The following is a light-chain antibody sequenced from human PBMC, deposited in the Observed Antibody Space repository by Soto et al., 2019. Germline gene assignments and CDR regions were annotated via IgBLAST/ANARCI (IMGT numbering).Light chain of an antibody. CDR1: SSDVGVYNL. CDR2: EGF. CDR3: SSYAGSTTYV. J-gene: IGLJ1*01. V-gene: IGLV2-23*01. Sequence: QSALTQPRSVSGSPGQSVTISCTGTSSDVGVYNLVSWYQQHPGKAPKLIIFEGFKRPSGVSNRFSGSKSGNTASLTISGLQAEDEADYYCSSYAGSTTYVFGTGTKVTVL.